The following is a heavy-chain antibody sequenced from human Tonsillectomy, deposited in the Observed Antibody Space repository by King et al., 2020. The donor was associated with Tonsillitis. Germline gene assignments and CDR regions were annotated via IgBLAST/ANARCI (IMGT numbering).Heavy chain of an antibody. CDR2: SYTSGST. CDR3: ARATGRGSYYPWARAAFDI. CDR1: GGSITSGSYY. D-gene: IGHD1-26*01. V-gene: IGHV4-61*02. J-gene: IGHJ3*02. Sequence: QLQESGPGLVKPSQTLALTCNVSGGSITSGSYYWSWIRQPAGKGLEWMGRSYTSGSTHYNPSLKRRVTKSEDTSKNQFSLQLSSVTAADTAGYYSARATGRGSYYPWARAAFDIWGQGTMVTVSS.